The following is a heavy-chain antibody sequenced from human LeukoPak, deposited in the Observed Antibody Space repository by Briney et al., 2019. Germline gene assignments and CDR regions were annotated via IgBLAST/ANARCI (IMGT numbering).Heavy chain of an antibody. J-gene: IGHJ4*02. CDR2: IYYSGST. Sequence: SETLSLTCTVSGGSISSSSYYWGWIRQPPGTGLEWIGYIYYSGSTYYNPSLKSRVTISVDTSKNQFSLKLSSVTAADTAVYYCARDLAAALDYWGQGTLVTVSS. V-gene: IGHV4-30-4*08. CDR3: ARDLAAALDY. CDR1: GGSISSSSYY. D-gene: IGHD6-13*01.